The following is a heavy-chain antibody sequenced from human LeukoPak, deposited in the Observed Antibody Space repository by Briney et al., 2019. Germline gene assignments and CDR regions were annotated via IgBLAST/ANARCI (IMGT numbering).Heavy chain of an antibody. CDR1: GFTFSTYS. D-gene: IGHD1-26*01. CDR2: ISSGSSTT. V-gene: IGHV3-48*01. Sequence: GGSLRLSCTASGFTFSTYSMNWVRQAPGKGLEWVSFISSGSSTTYYADSVKGRFTISRDNSKNTLYLQMNSLRAEDTAVYYCAGGIHGGSYFGFDSWGQGTLVTVSS. J-gene: IGHJ4*02. CDR3: AGGIHGGSYFGFDS.